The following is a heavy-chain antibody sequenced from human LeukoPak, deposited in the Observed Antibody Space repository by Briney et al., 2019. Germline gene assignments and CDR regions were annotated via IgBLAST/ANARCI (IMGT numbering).Heavy chain of an antibody. CDR1: GFTFSSYA. Sequence: GGSLRLSCAASGFTFSSYAMSWVRQAPGKGLEWVSAISGSGGSTYYADSVKGRFTISRDNSKNTLYLQMNSLRAEDTAVYHCAKDLGPVVGATFDYWGQGTLVTVSS. V-gene: IGHV3-23*01. CDR3: AKDLGPVVGATFDY. D-gene: IGHD1-26*01. CDR2: ISGSGGST. J-gene: IGHJ4*02.